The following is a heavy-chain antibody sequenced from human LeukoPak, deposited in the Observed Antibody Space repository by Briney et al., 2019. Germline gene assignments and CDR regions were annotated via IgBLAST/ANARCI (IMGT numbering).Heavy chain of an antibody. CDR3: VRDHLYGFDY. D-gene: IGHD4-17*01. CDR1: GFTFSAYS. J-gene: IGHJ4*02. CDR2: TSRSSGAI. V-gene: IGHV3-48*04. Sequence: SGGSLRLSCAASGFTFSAYSMNRVRQAPGKGLEWISYTSRSSGAIFYADSVKGRFTISGDNAKSSLYLQMNGLRAEDTAVYYCVRDHLYGFDYWGQGTLVTVSS.